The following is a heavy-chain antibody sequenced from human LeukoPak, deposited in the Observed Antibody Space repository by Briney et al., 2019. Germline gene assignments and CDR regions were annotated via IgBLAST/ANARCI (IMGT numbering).Heavy chain of an antibody. CDR3: AKDIAAVAGTTSNFQH. V-gene: IGHV3-43D*03. J-gene: IGHJ1*01. D-gene: IGHD6-19*01. Sequence: PGGSLRLSCAASGFTFDDYAMHWVRQAPGKGLEWVSLISWDGGSTYYADSVKGRFTISRDSSKNSLYLQMNSLRAEDTALYYCAKDIAAVAGTTSNFQHWGQGTLVTVSS. CDR2: ISWDGGST. CDR1: GFTFDDYA.